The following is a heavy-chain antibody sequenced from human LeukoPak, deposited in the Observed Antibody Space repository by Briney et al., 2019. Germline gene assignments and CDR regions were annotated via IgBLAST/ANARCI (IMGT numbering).Heavy chain of an antibody. CDR2: INWNGGST. J-gene: IGHJ5*02. D-gene: IGHD1-26*01. V-gene: IGHV3-20*03. CDR1: GFTFDDYG. CDR3: AKRVGNWFDP. Sequence: TGGSLRLSFAASGFTFDDYGMSWVRQAPGKGLEWVSGINWNGGSTGYADSVKGRFTISRDNAKNSLYLQMNSLRAEDTAVYYCAKRVGNWFDPWGQGTLVTVSS.